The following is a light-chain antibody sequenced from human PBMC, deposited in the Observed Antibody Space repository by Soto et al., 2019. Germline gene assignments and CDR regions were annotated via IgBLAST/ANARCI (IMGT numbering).Light chain of an antibody. Sequence: IKMTQFPSSLSATIGDRVTITCRASQIISTYLNWYQQRSGKAPTRLIYAASSLQSGGPSRCSGSGSGTDFSVTISSLQPEDFATYFCQQSYSYPWTFGQGTKVDI. CDR3: QQSYSYPWT. J-gene: IGKJ1*01. V-gene: IGKV1-39*01. CDR1: QIISTY. CDR2: AAS.